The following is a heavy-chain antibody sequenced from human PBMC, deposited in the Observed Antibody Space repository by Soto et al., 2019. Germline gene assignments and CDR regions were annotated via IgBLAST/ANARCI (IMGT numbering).Heavy chain of an antibody. Sequence: QVQLVQSGAEVKKPGASVKVSCKASGYTFTSSGMSWVRQAPGQGLEWMGWISAHTGSSEYAQRFQGGVTMNTDRATSTAYMELRSLRSDDTAVYYCARAFFYQGSDSRGYSFDAFDFWGPGTLVTVSS. J-gene: IGHJ3*01. CDR2: ISAHTGSS. V-gene: IGHV1-18*01. D-gene: IGHD3-22*01. CDR3: ARAFFYQGSDSRGYSFDAFDF. CDR1: GYTFTSSG.